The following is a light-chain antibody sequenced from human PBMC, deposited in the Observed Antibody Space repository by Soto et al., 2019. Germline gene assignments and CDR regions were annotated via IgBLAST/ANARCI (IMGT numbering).Light chain of an antibody. CDR2: EDS. CDR1: SSDVGGYNY. CDR3: SSYTSSSTPNV. Sequence: QSALSQPACESGSPGQSITISCTGTSSDVGGYNYVSWYQQHPGKAPKLMIYEDSNRPSGVSNRFSGSKSGNTASLTISGLQAEDEADYYCSSYTSSSTPNVFGTGTKLTVL. V-gene: IGLV2-14*01. J-gene: IGLJ1*01.